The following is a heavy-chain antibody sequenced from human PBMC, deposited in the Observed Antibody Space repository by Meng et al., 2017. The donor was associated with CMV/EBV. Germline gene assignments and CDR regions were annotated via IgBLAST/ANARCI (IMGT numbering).Heavy chain of an antibody. CDR1: GGTFSSYA. J-gene: IGHJ6*02. Sequence: SVMVSCKASGGTFSSYAISWVRQPPGQGLEWMGGIIPIFGTANYAQKFQGRVTITTDESTSTAYMELSSLRSEDTAVYYCARGSVVVVPAAQPQPYYYYYGMDVWGQGTTVTVSS. CDR2: IIPIFGTA. D-gene: IGHD2-2*01. CDR3: ARGSVVVVPAAQPQPYYYYYGMDV. V-gene: IGHV1-69*05.